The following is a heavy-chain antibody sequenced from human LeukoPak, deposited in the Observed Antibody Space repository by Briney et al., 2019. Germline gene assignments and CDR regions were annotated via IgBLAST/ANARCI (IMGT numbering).Heavy chain of an antibody. Sequence: SETLSFTCTVSGGSITSYYWSWIRQPPGKGLEWIGYIYYSGSTNYNPSLKSRVTVSVDTSNNQFSLKLSSVTAADTAVYYCARGGGPIFDYWGQGTLVTVSS. J-gene: IGHJ4*02. V-gene: IGHV4-59*01. D-gene: IGHD6-25*01. CDR3: ARGGGPIFDY. CDR2: IYYSGST. CDR1: GGSITSYY.